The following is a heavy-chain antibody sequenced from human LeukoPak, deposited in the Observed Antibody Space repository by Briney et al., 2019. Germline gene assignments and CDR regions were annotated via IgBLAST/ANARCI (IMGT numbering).Heavy chain of an antibody. V-gene: IGHV3-9*01. Sequence: GGSLRLSCAASGFTFDDYAMHWVRQAPGKGLEWVSGISWNSGSIGYADSVKGRFTISRDNAKNSLYLQMNSLRAEDTALYYCASRGERWLQEGPFDYWGQGTLVTVSS. J-gene: IGHJ4*02. CDR3: ASRGERWLQEGPFDY. CDR2: ISWNSGSI. CDR1: GFTFDDYA. D-gene: IGHD2-21*01.